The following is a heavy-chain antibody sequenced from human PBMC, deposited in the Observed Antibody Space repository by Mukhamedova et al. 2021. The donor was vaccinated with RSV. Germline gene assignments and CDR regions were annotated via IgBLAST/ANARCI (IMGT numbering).Heavy chain of an antibody. D-gene: IGHD4-23*01. Sequence: GRFTISRANAKNSLYLQMNSLRAEDTAVYYCARDTSPQVDGNWVDAFDIWGQGTMVTVSS. CDR3: ARDTSPQVDGNWVDAFDI. J-gene: IGHJ3*02. V-gene: IGHV3-11*06.